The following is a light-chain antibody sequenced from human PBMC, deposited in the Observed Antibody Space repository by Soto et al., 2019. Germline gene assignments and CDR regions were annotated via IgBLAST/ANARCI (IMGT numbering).Light chain of an antibody. CDR1: QSVSSN. Sequence: EIVMTQSPATLSVSPGERATHSCRASQSVSSNLAWYQQKPGQAPRLLIYGASTRATGIPARFSGSGSGTEFTLTINNLQSEDFAVYYCQQYRNWPRTFGQGTKVDIK. V-gene: IGKV3-15*01. CDR3: QQYRNWPRT. CDR2: GAS. J-gene: IGKJ1*01.